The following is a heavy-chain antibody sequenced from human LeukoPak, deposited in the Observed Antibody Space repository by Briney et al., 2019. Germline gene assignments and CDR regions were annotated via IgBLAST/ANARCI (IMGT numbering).Heavy chain of an antibody. D-gene: IGHD6-19*01. V-gene: IGHV3-74*01. J-gene: IGHJ4*02. CDR3: LMYTSGWD. CDR2: ISSDGTSR. CDR1: GFTFSSYS. Sequence: PGGSLRLSCAASGFTFSSYSMNWVRQAPGKGLVWVSRISSDGTSRTYADSVQGRFSISRDNAKNMLYLQMNSLRVEDTAMYYCLMYTSGWDWGQGTLVTVSS.